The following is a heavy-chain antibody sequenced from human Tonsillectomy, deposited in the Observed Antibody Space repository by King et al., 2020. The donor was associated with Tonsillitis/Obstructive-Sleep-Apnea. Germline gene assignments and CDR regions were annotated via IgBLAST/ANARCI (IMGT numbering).Heavy chain of an antibody. Sequence: TLQESGPTLVKPTQTLTLTCTFSGFSLSISGVGVGWIRQPPEKALEWLALIYWDDDNRYSPSLKSRLTINKDTSKNQVVLTVTNMDPVDTATYYCAHRGPLAEFDYWGQGTLVTVSS. CDR3: AHRGPLAEFDY. D-gene: IGHD1-1*01. J-gene: IGHJ4*02. V-gene: IGHV2-5*02. CDR2: IYWDDDN. CDR1: GFSLSISGVG.